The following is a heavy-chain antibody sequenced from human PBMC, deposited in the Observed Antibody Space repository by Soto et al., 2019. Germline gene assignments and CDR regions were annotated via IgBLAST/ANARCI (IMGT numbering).Heavy chain of an antibody. D-gene: IGHD3-3*01. V-gene: IGHV3-21*01. CDR2: ITSSSTYI. Sequence: EVQLVESGGGLVKPGGSLRLSCAASGFTFSSYTLNWVRQAPGKGLEWVSSITSSSTYIYYADSVKGRFTISRDNAKNSLLWQMNSLRTGDTGVYYCASELNCGVVTLSWGQGTLVTVSS. CDR1: GFTFSSYT. CDR3: ASELNCGVVTLS. J-gene: IGHJ5*02.